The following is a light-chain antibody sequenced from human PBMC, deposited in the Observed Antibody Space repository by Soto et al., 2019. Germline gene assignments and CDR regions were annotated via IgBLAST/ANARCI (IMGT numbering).Light chain of an antibody. V-gene: IGKV1-39*01. CDR1: PTISAY. CDR3: QQRLTIPYS. Sequence: DIQMTQSPSSLSASVGDRVIITCRASPTISAYLNWYQQKPGKAPKLLIYAASSLQSGVTSRFSGSGSGADFTLPISSLQPEDFSTYYFQQRLTIPYSFGQGPKLEIK. J-gene: IGKJ2*03. CDR2: AAS.